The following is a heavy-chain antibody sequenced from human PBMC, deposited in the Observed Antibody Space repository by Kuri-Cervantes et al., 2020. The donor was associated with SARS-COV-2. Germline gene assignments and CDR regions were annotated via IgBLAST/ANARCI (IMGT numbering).Heavy chain of an antibody. Sequence: SVKVSCKASGDSFTYRFLHWVRQAPGQAPEWMGWITPFNGNTKYAQKFQDRLTITRDRPMYTAYMELSSLRYEDTAMYYCARSGPGAISREDGALDIWGQGTMVTVSS. CDR3: ARSGPGAISREDGALDI. CDR1: GDSFTYRF. CDR2: ITPFNGNT. D-gene: IGHD4/OR15-4a*01. J-gene: IGHJ3*02. V-gene: IGHV1-45*02.